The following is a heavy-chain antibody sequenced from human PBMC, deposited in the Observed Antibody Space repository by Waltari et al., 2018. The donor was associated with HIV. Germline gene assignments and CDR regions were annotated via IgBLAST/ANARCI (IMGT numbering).Heavy chain of an antibody. CDR2: ISSSSTYI. V-gene: IGHV3-21*01. Sequence: EVQLVESGGGLVKPGGSLRLSCAASGFTFSTYSMHWVLQAQRKGLEWVSSISSSSTYIYYADSVKGRFTISRDNAKNSLYLQMNSLRAEDTAVYFCARGTYYYDSSGYYDNLPFDYWGQGTLVTVSS. J-gene: IGHJ4*02. CDR3: ARGTYYYDSSGYYDNLPFDY. D-gene: IGHD3-22*01. CDR1: GFTFSTYS.